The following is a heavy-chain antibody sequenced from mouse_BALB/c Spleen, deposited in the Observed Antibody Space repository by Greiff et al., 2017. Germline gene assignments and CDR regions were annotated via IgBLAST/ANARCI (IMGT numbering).Heavy chain of an antibody. V-gene: IGHV1-54*01. CDR2: INPGSGGT. CDR3: ARPLDYGSSSWFAY. CDR1: GYAFTNYL. Sequence: QVQLQQSGAELVRPGTSVKVSCKASGYAFTNYLIEWVKQRPGQGLEWIGVINPGSGGTNYNEKFKGKATLTADKSSSTAYMQLSSLTSDDSAVYFCARPLDYGSSSWFAYWGQGTLVTVSA. J-gene: IGHJ3*01. D-gene: IGHD1-1*01.